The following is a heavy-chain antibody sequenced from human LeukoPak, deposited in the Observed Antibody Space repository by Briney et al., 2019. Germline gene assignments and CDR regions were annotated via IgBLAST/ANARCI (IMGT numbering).Heavy chain of an antibody. CDR2: INPNSGDT. D-gene: IGHD6-13*01. CDR1: GYTFTGYY. V-gene: IGHV1-2*02. J-gene: IGHJ4*02. CDR3: ARARYSTRWQSDFDY. Sequence: ASVKVSCKASGYTFTGYYMHWVRQAPGQGLEWMGWINPNSGDTNYAQKFQGRVTMTRDTSISTAYMELSSLRSDDTAVYYCARARYSTRWQSDFDYWGQGTLVTVSS.